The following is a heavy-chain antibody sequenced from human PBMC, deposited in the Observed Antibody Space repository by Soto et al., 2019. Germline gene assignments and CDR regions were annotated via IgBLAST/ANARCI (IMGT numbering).Heavy chain of an antibody. V-gene: IGHV4-59*01. CDR2: IYYSGST. CDR1: GGSISSYY. J-gene: IGHJ4*02. D-gene: IGHD6-13*01. CDR3: ARHSSSWDFDY. Sequence: SETLSLTCTVSGGSISSYYWSWIRQPPGKGLEWTGYIYYSGSTNYNPSLKSRVTISVDTSKNQFSLKLSSVTAADTAVYYCARHSSSWDFDYWGQGTLVTVSS.